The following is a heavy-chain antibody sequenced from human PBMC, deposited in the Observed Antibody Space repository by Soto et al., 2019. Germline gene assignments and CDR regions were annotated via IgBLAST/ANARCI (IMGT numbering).Heavy chain of an antibody. CDR2: IVPVPGVA. Sequence: QDLLVQSGAEVKRSGSSVKVSCKASGDSFNSYTISWVRQAPGQGLEWMGRIVPVPGVANYAQKFQGRVTITADSSTSTAHMELSSLTSDDTAVYYCARTLSYCGGDCYSGGMDVWGQGTTVTVSS. CDR3: ARTLSYCGGDCYSGGMDV. V-gene: IGHV1-69*02. CDR1: GDSFNSYT. D-gene: IGHD2-21*02. J-gene: IGHJ6*02.